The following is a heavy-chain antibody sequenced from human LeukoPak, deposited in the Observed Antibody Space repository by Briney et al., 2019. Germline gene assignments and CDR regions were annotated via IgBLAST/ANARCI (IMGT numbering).Heavy chain of an antibody. V-gene: IGHV4-59*01. CDR2: IYYSGST. J-gene: IGHJ4*02. CDR3: ARGSRGAYGGNFFDY. CDR1: GGSISSYY. D-gene: IGHD4-17*01. Sequence: PETLSLTCTVSGGSISSYYWSWIRQPPGKGLEWIGYIYYSGSTNYNPSLKSRVTISVDTSKNQFSLKLSSVTAADTAVYYCARGSRGAYGGNFFDYWGQGTLVTVSS.